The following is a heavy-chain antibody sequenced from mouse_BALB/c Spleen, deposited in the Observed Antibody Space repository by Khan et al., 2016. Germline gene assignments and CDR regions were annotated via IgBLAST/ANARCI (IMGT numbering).Heavy chain of an antibody. V-gene: IGHV3-2*02. J-gene: IGHJ4*01. CDR2: ISYSGST. CDR3: ARTPTAYYAMDY. D-gene: IGHD1-2*01. CDR1: GYSITSDYA. Sequence: EVQLQESGPSLVKPSQSLSLTCTVTGYSITSDYAWNWIRQFPGNKMEWMGYISYSGSTRYYPSLTSRISITRDTSKNQFFLQLNSVTTEDTATYYCARTPTAYYAMDYWGQGASVTVSS.